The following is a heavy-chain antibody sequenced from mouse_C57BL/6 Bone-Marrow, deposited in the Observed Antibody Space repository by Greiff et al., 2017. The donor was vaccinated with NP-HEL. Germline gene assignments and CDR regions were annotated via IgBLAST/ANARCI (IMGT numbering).Heavy chain of an antibody. D-gene: IGHD4-1*01. V-gene: IGHV3-6*01. CDR1: GYSFTSGYY. Sequence: DVKLQESGPGLVKPSQSLSLTCSVTGYSFTSGYYWNWIRQFPGNKLEWMGYISYDGSNNYNPSLKNRISITRDTSKNQFFLKLNSVTTEDTATYYCARDLGGYWGKGTTLTVSS. CDR2: ISYDGSN. J-gene: IGHJ2*01. CDR3: ARDLGGY.